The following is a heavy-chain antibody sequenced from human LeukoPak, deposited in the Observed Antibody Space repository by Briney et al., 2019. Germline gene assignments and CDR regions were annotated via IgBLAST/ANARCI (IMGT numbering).Heavy chain of an antibody. CDR1: GFNISGYG. D-gene: IGHD5-18*01. J-gene: IGHJ4*02. CDR2: IWYDGSKK. CDR3: ARDPEYNYKHFDY. V-gene: IGHV3-33*01. Sequence: PGRSLRLSCGASGFNISGYGMHWVRQAPGKGLEWVAVIWYDGSKKYYADSVKGRFIISRDNSKNTLYLQMNSLRVEDTAVYYCARDPEYNYKHFDYWGQGTLVTVSS.